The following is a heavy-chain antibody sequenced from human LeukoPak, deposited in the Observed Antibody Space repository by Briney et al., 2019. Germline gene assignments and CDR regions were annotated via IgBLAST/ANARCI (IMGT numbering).Heavy chain of an antibody. D-gene: IGHD5-24*01. V-gene: IGHV1-69*06. Sequence: GASVKVSCKASGGTFSSYAISWVRQAPGQGLEWMGGIIPIFGTANYAQKFQGRVTITADKSTSTAYMELSSLRSEDTAVYYCARAGEGYNANDYWGQGTLVTVSS. J-gene: IGHJ4*02. CDR1: GGTFSSYA. CDR2: IIPIFGTA. CDR3: ARAGEGYNANDY.